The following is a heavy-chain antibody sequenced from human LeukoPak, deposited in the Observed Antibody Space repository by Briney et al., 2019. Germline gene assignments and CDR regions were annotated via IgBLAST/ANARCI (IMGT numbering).Heavy chain of an antibody. J-gene: IGHJ5*02. CDR3: ARTVVVTAGFDP. CDR1: GYTFTSYA. V-gene: IGHV1-2*02. Sequence: ASVKVSCKASGYTFTSYAMNWVRQAPGQGLEWMGWINPNSGGTNYAQKFQGRVTMTRDTSISTAYMELSRLRSDDTAVYYCARTVVVTAGFDPWGQGTLVTVSS. D-gene: IGHD2-21*02. CDR2: INPNSGGT.